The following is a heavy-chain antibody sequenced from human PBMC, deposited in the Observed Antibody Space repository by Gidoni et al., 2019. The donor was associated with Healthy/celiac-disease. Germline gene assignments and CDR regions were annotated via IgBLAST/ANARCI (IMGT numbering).Heavy chain of an antibody. D-gene: IGHD3-22*01. Sequence: EVQLLESGGGLVQPGGSLRLSCAASGFTFSSYAMSWVRQAPGKGLGWVSAISGSGGSTYYADSVKGRFTISRDNSKNTLYLQMNSLRAEDTAVYYCAKDRSGYYDSSGYFNYWGQGTLVTVSS. V-gene: IGHV3-23*01. CDR2: ISGSGGST. CDR1: GFTFSSYA. J-gene: IGHJ4*02. CDR3: AKDRSGYYDSSGYFNY.